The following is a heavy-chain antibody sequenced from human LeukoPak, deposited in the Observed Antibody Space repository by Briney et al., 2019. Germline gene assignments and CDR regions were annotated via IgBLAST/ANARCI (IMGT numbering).Heavy chain of an antibody. Sequence: SGTLSLTCAVYGGSFSGYYWSWIRQPPGKGLEWIGEINHSGSTNYNPSLKSRVTISVDTSKNQFSLKLDSVTAADTAVYYCAKGTSSGWYYFDYWGQGTLVTVSS. D-gene: IGHD6-19*01. V-gene: IGHV4-34*01. CDR3: AKGTSSGWYYFDY. J-gene: IGHJ4*02. CDR1: GGSFSGYY. CDR2: INHSGST.